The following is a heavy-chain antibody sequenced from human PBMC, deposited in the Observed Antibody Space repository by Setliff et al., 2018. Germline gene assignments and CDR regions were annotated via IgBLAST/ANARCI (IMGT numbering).Heavy chain of an antibody. Sequence: GGSLRLSCAASGFTFSDYYMSWIRQAPGKGLEWVSYISSGGRTTYYADSVKGRFTMSRDNAKNSLYLQMNSLRAEDTAVYYCAMTGDRGYSGYERWGQGTLVTVSS. CDR1: GFTFSDYY. CDR3: AMTGDRGYSGYER. CDR2: ISSGGRTT. D-gene: IGHD5-12*01. V-gene: IGHV3-11*04. J-gene: IGHJ4*02.